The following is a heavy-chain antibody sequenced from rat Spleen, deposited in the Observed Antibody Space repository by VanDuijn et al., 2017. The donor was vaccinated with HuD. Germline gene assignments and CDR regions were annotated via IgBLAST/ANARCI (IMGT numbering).Heavy chain of an antibody. D-gene: IGHD1-4*01. J-gene: IGHJ1*01. CDR3: ARSGEDGYTYYWYFDF. Sequence: EVQLQESGPGLVKPSQSLSLTCSVTGYSITSNYRWNWIRNFPGNKLEWMGYINNAGSTNYNPSLKSRISITRDTSKNQFFLQLNSVTTEDTATYYCARSGEDGYTYYWYFDFWGPGTMVTVSS. V-gene: IGHV3-3*01. CDR1: GYSITSNYR. CDR2: INNAGST.